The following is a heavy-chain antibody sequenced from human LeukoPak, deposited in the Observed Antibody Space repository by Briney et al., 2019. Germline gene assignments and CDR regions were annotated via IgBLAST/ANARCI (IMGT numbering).Heavy chain of an antibody. CDR2: IYPGDSDT. CDR3: ARQAEAVAWPYFDY. Sequence: GESLKISCQGFGYNFANYWFGWVRQMPGKGLEWMGIIYPGDSDTRYSPSFQGQVTISADKSISTAYLQWSSLKASDTAMYCCARQAEAVAWPYFDYWGQGTLVTVSS. V-gene: IGHV5-51*01. CDR1: GYNFANYW. D-gene: IGHD6-19*01. J-gene: IGHJ4*02.